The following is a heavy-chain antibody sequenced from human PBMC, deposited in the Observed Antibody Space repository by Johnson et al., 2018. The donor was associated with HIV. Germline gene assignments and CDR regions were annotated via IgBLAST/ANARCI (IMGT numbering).Heavy chain of an antibody. D-gene: IGHD3-10*01. CDR2: ISRSGSTI. J-gene: IGHJ3*02. CDR3: AREHSEVRYGSNTRGAFDI. V-gene: IGHV3-11*04. CDR1: GFSFGDYY. Sequence: QVQLVESGGGLVEPGGSLRLSCTASGFSFGDYYMGWIRQAPGKGLEWISYISRSGSTIYYADSVKGRFTISRYNAKNSLYLQMNSLRAEDTAVYYCAREHSEVRYGSNTRGAFDIWGQGTMVTVSS.